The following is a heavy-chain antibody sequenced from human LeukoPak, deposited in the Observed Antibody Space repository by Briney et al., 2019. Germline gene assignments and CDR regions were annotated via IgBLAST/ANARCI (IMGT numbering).Heavy chain of an antibody. D-gene: IGHD3-16*01. J-gene: IGHJ4*02. V-gene: IGHV4-39*07. CDR1: GGSISSSSYY. CDR3: ARGTDSVSCFDY. CDR2: IYYSGST. Sequence: PSETLSLTCTVSGGSISSSSYYWGWIRQPPGKGLEWIGSIYYSGSTYYNPSLKSRVTISLDTPKNQFSLRLNSLTAADMVVYYCARGTDSVSCFDYWGQGTLVTVSS.